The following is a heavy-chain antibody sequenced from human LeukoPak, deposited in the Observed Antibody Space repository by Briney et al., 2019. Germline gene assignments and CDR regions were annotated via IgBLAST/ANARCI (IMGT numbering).Heavy chain of an antibody. D-gene: IGHD4-17*01. CDR2: ISSSSSYI. CDR3: ANAPDYGDYAEAFDI. V-gene: IGHV3-21*01. J-gene: IGHJ3*02. Sequence: GGSLRLSCAASAFTFSSYGMNWVRQAPGKGLEWVSSISSSSSYIYYADSVKGRFTISRDNAKNSLYLQMNSLRAEDTAVYYCANAPDYGDYAEAFDIWGQGTMVTVSS. CDR1: AFTFSSYG.